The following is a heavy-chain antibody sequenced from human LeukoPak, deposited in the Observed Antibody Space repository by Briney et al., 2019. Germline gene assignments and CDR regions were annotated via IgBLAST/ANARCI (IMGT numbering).Heavy chain of an antibody. CDR2: LHWFDDAT. J-gene: IGHJ4*02. D-gene: IGHD1-26*01. CDR1: GFTFAESV. Sequence: PGGYLRLSCVASGFTFAESVMIWVRQAPGKELEWVSGLHWFDDATGYADSVKGRFTISRDNAKNSLYLQMNSLRADDTAVYYCARVHEDVVGAIRAPDYWGQGTLVTVSS. V-gene: IGHV3-20*04. CDR3: ARVHEDVVGAIRAPDY.